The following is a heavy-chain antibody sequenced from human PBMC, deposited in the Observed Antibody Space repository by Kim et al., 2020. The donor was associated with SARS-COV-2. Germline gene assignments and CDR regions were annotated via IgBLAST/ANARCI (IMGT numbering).Heavy chain of an antibody. CDR1: GFSLSNYW. Sequence: GGSLRLSCAASGFSLSNYWMHWVRQAPGKGLVWVSRISSDGITVNYADSVKGRFTISRDNTRNTLYLQMNSLRADDTAVYYCTRVVEGAAGLCDDWGQGT. CDR2: ISSDGITV. D-gene: IGHD1-26*01. CDR3: TRVVEGAAGLCDD. V-gene: IGHV3-74*01. J-gene: IGHJ4*02.